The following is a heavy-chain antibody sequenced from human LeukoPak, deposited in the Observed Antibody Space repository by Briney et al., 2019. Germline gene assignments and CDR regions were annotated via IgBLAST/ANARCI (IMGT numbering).Heavy chain of an antibody. D-gene: IGHD1-20*01. V-gene: IGHV3-23*01. CDR1: GFTFSTYA. Sequence: PGGSLRLSCAASGFTFSTYAMSWVRQAPGKGLEWVSIISGRDGYTHYADAVKGRSTISRDNSKNTLYLQMNSLRAEDTAVYYCARRRYNWNAIDYWGQGTLVTVSS. CDR3: ARRRYNWNAIDY. J-gene: IGHJ4*02. CDR2: ISGRDGYT.